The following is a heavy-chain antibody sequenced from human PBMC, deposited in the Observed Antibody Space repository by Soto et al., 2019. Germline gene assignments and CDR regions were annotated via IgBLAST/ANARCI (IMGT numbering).Heavy chain of an antibody. D-gene: IGHD2-21*01. CDR1: GFTFSSYW. Sequence: GGSLRLSCAASGFTFSSYWMHWVRQAPGKGLVWVSRINRDGSSTSYADSVKGRFTISRDNAKNTLYLQMNSLRAEDTAVYYCARGVFHYYYGMDVWGQGTTVTVSS. CDR3: ARGVFHYYYGMDV. J-gene: IGHJ6*02. V-gene: IGHV3-74*01. CDR2: INRDGSST.